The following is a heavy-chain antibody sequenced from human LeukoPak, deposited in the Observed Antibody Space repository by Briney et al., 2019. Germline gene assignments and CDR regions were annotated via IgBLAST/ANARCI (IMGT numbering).Heavy chain of an antibody. CDR3: AKDIGGLRLGELSLMSPVFDY. D-gene: IGHD3-16*02. CDR1: GFTFDDYA. CDR2: ISWNSGSI. V-gene: IGHV3-9*01. Sequence: GGSLRLSCAASGFTFDDYAMHWVRQAPGKGLEWVSGISWNSGSIGYADSAKGRFTISRDNAKNSLYLQMNSLRAEDTALYYCAKDIGGLRLGELSLMSPVFDYWGQGTLVTVSS. J-gene: IGHJ4*02.